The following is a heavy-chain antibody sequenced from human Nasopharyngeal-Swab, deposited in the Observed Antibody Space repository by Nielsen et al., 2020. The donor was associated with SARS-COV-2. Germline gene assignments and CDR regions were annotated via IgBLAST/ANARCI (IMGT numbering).Heavy chain of an antibody. V-gene: IGHV4-59*01. J-gene: IGHJ4*02. Sequence: SETLSLTCTVSGGPISSYYWSWIRQPPGKGLEWIGYIYYSGSTNYNPSLKSRVTISVVTSKNQFSLKLSSVTAADTAVYYCAGETTLTYYFDYWGQGTLVTVSS. CDR3: AGETTLTYYFDY. CDR2: IYYSGST. D-gene: IGHD4-17*01. CDR1: GGPISSYY.